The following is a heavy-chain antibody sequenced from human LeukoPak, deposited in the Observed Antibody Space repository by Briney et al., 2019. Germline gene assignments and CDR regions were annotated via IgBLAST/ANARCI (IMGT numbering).Heavy chain of an antibody. J-gene: IGHJ3*02. Sequence: ASETLSLTCTVSGYSISSGYYWGWIRQPPGKGLEWIGSIYHSGSTYYNPSLKSRVTISVDTSKNQFSLKLSSVTAADTAVYYCARHGTDLGWFGELSYAFDIWGQGTMVTVSS. CDR2: IYHSGST. CDR3: ARHGTDLGWFGELSYAFDI. V-gene: IGHV4-38-2*02. D-gene: IGHD3-10*01. CDR1: GYSISSGYY.